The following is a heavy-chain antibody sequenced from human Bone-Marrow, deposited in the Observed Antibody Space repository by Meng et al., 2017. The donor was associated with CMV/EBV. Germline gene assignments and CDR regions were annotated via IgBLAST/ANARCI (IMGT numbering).Heavy chain of an antibody. V-gene: IGHV1-18*01. Sequence: ASVKVSCKASGYVFTSYDINWVRQAPGQGLEWLGWISVYKGDTNYAQKVQGRVTLTADTSTSTAYMELGGLRSDDTAVYYCARSRVGAWTWFDPWGQGTLVTVSS. CDR1: GYVFTSYD. J-gene: IGHJ5*02. D-gene: IGHD1-26*01. CDR2: ISVYKGDT. CDR3: ARSRVGAWTWFDP.